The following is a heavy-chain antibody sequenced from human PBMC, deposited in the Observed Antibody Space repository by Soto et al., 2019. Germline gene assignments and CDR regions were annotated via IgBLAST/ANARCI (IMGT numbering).Heavy chain of an antibody. Sequence: ASVKVSCKASGYTFTGNYMHWVRQAPGQGFEWMGWINVNSGGTKYAQKFQGWVTMTRDTSISTAYMELSRLRSDDTAVYYCARGDKLSLYPQLDYWGQGILVTVS. CDR2: INVNSGGT. J-gene: IGHJ4*02. D-gene: IGHD3-16*02. CDR3: ARGDKLSLYPQLDY. CDR1: GYTFTGNY. V-gene: IGHV1-2*04.